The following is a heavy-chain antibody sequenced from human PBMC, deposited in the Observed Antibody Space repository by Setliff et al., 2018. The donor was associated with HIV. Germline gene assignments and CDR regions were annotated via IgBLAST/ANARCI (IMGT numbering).Heavy chain of an antibody. Sequence: SETLSLTCSVSGASITSGGHYWTWIRQHPGKGLEWIGYIYNSGGTYYNPSLKSLITMSIDTSKNQISLKLNSVTAADTAVYFCARASRWGSIPFDYWGQGTLVTVSS. J-gene: IGHJ4*02. V-gene: IGHV4-31*01. CDR1: GASITSGGHY. CDR3: ARASRWGSIPFDY. D-gene: IGHD2-21*01. CDR2: IYNSGGT.